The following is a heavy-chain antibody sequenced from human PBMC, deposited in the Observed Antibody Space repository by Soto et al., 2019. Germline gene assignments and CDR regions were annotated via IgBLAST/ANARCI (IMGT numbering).Heavy chain of an antibody. CDR3: ARGKITGPFDY. V-gene: IGHV4-39*01. CDR1: GDSITSNSYF. Sequence: SETLSLTCTVSGDSITSNSYFWAWIRQPPGKGLEWIGSIYYSGTTYYNPSLKSRVTISVDRSKNQFSLKLSSVTAADTAVYYCARGKITGPFDYWGQGTLGTVSS. J-gene: IGHJ4*02. D-gene: IGHD3-16*01. CDR2: IYYSGTT.